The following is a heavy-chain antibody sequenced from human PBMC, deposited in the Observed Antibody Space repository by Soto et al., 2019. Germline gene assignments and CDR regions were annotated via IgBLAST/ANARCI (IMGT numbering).Heavy chain of an antibody. CDR1: GYTFTNYY. J-gene: IGHJ4*02. D-gene: IGHD2-15*01. V-gene: IGHV1-46*01. CDR2: INPSGGST. CDR3: ARDEDFGGMPVYYFDY. Sequence: RASVKVSCKAAGYTFTNYYMHLVRQAPRQGLEWMGIINPSGGSTSYAQNFQGRVTMTRDTSTTTIYMELSSLRSGDTAVYYCARDEDFGGMPVYYFDYWGQGTLVTVSS.